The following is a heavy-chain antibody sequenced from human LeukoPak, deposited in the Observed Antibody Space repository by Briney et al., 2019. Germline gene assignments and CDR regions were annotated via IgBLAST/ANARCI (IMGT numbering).Heavy chain of an antibody. CDR2: ISYDGSNK. Sequence: PGRSLRLSCAASEFTFSTFGMHWVRQAPGKGLEWVAVISYDGSNKYYADSVKGRFTISRDNSKNTLYLQMNSLRAEDTAVYYCASNYFDSDGYYWGFDYWGQGTLVTVSS. J-gene: IGHJ4*02. D-gene: IGHD3-22*01. V-gene: IGHV3-30*03. CDR1: EFTFSTFG. CDR3: ASNYFDSDGYYWGFDY.